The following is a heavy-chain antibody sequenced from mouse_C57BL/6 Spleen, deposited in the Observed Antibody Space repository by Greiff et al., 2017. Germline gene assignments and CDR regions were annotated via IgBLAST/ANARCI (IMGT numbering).Heavy chain of an antibody. D-gene: IGHD1-1*01. CDR2: ISSGGSYT. CDR3: AREDYYGSSYYAMDY. V-gene: IGHV5-6*01. J-gene: IGHJ4*01. Sequence: EVKVVESGGDLVKPGGSLKLSCAASGFTFSSYGMSWVRQTPDKRLEWVATISSGGSYTYYPDSVKGRFTISRDNAENTLYLQMSSLKSEDTAMYYCAREDYYGSSYYAMDYWGQGTSVTVSS. CDR1: GFTFSSYG.